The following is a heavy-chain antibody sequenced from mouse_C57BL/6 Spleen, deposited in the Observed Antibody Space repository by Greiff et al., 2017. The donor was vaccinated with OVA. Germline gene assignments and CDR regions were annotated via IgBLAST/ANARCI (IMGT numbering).Heavy chain of an antibody. V-gene: IGHV3-6*01. Sequence: EESGPGLVKPSQSLSLTCSVTGYSITSGYYWNWIRQFPGNKLEWMGYISYDGSNNYNPSLKNRISITRDTSKNQFFLKLNSVTTEDTATYYCAREPDAMDYWGQGTSVTVSS. CDR2: ISYDGSN. CDR1: GYSITSGYY. CDR3: AREPDAMDY. J-gene: IGHJ4*01.